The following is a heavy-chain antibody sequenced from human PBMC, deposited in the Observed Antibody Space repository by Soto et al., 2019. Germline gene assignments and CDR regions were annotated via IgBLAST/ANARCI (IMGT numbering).Heavy chain of an antibody. J-gene: IGHJ4*02. CDR3: SKDSRSSDGGYYLYYFDS. CDR1: GFTFSRYA. D-gene: IGHD3-22*01. Sequence: PGGSLRLSCAASGFTFSRYAVSWVRQAPGKGMEWVSAISGSGGSTYFRDTVRGRFTISRDNSKNTLYLQMDGLRAEDTAVYYYSKDSRSSDGGYYLYYFDSWGQGTLVTVSS. V-gene: IGHV3-23*01. CDR2: ISGSGGST.